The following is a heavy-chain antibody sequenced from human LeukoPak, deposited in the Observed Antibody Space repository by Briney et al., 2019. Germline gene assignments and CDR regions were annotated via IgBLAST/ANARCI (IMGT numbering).Heavy chain of an antibody. CDR3: AKAPTRYCGSSTSCYGDS. CDR2: ISGSGGST. CDR1: GFTFSSYA. D-gene: IGHD2-2*01. Sequence: GGSLRLSCAASGFTFSSYAMSWVRQAPGKGLEWVSAISGSGGSTFYEDSVQGRFTISRDNSKNTLYLQMNSLRAEDTAVYHCAKAPTRYCGSSTSCYGDSWGQGTLVTVSS. V-gene: IGHV3-23*01. J-gene: IGHJ4*02.